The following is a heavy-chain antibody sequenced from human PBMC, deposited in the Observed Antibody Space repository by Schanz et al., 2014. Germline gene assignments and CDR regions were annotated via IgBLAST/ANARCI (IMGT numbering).Heavy chain of an antibody. CDR2: VSRSTPDI. Sequence: EVHLLESGGGLVPPGGSLRLSCAASGFNFSDYAMCWVRQAPGKGLEWVSYVSRSTPDIYYADSVKGRFTMSRDNAKNSVFLQMNSLRAEDTAVYYCARAGYDADNWFDPWGQGTLLTVSS. CDR3: ARAGYDADNWFDP. V-gene: IGHV3-48*01. CDR1: GFNFSDYA. D-gene: IGHD2-2*01. J-gene: IGHJ5*02.